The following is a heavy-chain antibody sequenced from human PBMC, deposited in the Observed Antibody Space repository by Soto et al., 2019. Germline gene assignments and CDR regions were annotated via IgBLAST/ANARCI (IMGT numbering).Heavy chain of an antibody. V-gene: IGHV3-30-3*01. D-gene: IGHD3-22*01. CDR2: ISYDGSNK. CDR1: GFTFSSYA. Sequence: GGSLRLSCAASGFTFSSYAMHWVRQAPGKGLEWVAVISYDGSNKYYADSVKGRFTISRDNSKNTLYLQMNSLRAEDTAVYYCAREGYYDSRPDFDYWGQGTLVTVSS. CDR3: AREGYYDSRPDFDY. J-gene: IGHJ4*02.